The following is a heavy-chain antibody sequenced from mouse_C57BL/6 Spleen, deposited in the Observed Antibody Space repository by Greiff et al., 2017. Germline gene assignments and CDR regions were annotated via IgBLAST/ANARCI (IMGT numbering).Heavy chain of an antibody. Sequence: EVQLQQSGTVLARPGASVKMSCKTSGYTFTSYWMHWVKQRPGQGLEWIGAIYPGNSDTSSNQKFKGKAKLTAVTSASTAYMELSSLTNEDSAVYYCTYYGSSYYAMDYWGQGTSVTVSS. CDR2: IYPGNSDT. CDR3: TYYGSSYYAMDY. V-gene: IGHV1-5*01. CDR1: GYTFTSYW. D-gene: IGHD1-1*01. J-gene: IGHJ4*01.